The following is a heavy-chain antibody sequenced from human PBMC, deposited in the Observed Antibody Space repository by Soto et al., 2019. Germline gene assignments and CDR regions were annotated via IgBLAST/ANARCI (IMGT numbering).Heavy chain of an antibody. D-gene: IGHD6-13*01. V-gene: IGHV1-8*01. Sequence: ASVKVSCKASGYTFTSYDINWVRQATGQGLEWMGWMNPNSGNTGYAQKFQGRVTMTRNTSISTAYMELSSLRSEDTAVYYCARVAAAGYGMDVWGQGTTDTVSS. CDR2: MNPNSGNT. CDR3: ARVAAAGYGMDV. CDR1: GYTFTSYD. J-gene: IGHJ6*01.